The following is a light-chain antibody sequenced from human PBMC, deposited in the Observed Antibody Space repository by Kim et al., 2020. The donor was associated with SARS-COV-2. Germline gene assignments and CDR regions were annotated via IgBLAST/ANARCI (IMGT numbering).Light chain of an antibody. CDR2: DVT. J-gene: IGLJ3*02. CDR1: NNDVGGFDF. CDR3: SSYTSASTVM. Sequence: GQSITISCTGTNNDVGGFDFVSWYQQHPGKDTKLIIYDVTNRPSGVSNRFSASKSDNTASLTISGLQAEDEADYYCSSYTSASTVMFGGGTQLTVL. V-gene: IGLV2-14*03.